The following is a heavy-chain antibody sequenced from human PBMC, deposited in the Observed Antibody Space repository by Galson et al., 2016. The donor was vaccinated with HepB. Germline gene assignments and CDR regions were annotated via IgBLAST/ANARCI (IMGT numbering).Heavy chain of an antibody. D-gene: IGHD2-2*01. Sequence: SLRLSCAASGFTFSDYYMNWIRQAPGKGLEWISYISSRSSTIYYADSVKGRFTISRDNAKNSLSLQMNSLRVEDMAVYYCARDSWDIVVVSPAMFTFDIWGQGTMVTVSS. V-gene: IGHV3-11*04. CDR2: ISSRSSTI. CDR1: GFTFSDYY. CDR3: ARDSWDIVVVSPAMFTFDI. J-gene: IGHJ3*02.